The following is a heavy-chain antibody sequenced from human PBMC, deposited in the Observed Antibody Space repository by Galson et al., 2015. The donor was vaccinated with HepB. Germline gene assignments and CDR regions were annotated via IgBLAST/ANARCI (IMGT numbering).Heavy chain of an antibody. D-gene: IGHD3-16*01. CDR3: ARHVGGHTTPFDY. CDR2: IYYSGDT. CDR1: GGSISSISYS. V-gene: IGHV4-39*01. Sequence: TLSLTCTVSGGSISSISYSWGWVRQPPGKGLEWIGTIYYSGDTYYNPSLKSRVTISIDTSKNRFSLRLTSVSAAATAIYYCARHVGGHTTPFDYWGQGTLVTVSS. J-gene: IGHJ4*02.